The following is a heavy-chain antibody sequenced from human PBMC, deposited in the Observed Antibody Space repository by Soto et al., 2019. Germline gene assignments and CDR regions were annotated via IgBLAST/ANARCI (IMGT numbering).Heavy chain of an antibody. V-gene: IGHV4-30-4*01. CDR2: IYYGEST. Sequence: QVLVQESGPGLVKPSQTLTLSCTVSGGSVDSGNHYWNWIRQPPGKGLEWIGYIYYGESTDYNTSLKSRATISVDTSQSRFSLRLTSVTAADTAVYYCARDMGSAMTTRIFDHWGQGTLVTVSS. D-gene: IGHD4-17*01. J-gene: IGHJ4*02. CDR1: GGSVDSGNHY. CDR3: ARDMGSAMTTRIFDH.